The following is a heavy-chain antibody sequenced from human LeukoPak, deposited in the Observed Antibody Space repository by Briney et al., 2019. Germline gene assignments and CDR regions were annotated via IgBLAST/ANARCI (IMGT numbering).Heavy chain of an antibody. Sequence: SETLSLTCTVSGGSIRSGGYYWSWMRQPPGKGLEWIGYIYHSGSTYYNPSLKSRVTISVDRSKNQFSLKLSSVTAADTAVYYCAKGELWGTFDYWGQGTLVTVSS. CDR3: AKGELWGTFDY. V-gene: IGHV4-30-2*01. CDR2: IYHSGST. J-gene: IGHJ4*02. CDR1: GGSIRSGGYY. D-gene: IGHD1-26*01.